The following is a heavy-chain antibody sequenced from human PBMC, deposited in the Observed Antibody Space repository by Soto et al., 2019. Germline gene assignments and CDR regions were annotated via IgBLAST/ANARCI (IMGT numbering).Heavy chain of an antibody. CDR2: ITTAGDT. D-gene: IGHD3-16*01. CDR1: GFTFDDYA. V-gene: IGHV3-13*04. Sequence: PGGSLRLSCAASGFTFDDYAMHWVRQATGKGLEWVSAITTAGDTYYPGSVKGRFTISRENAKNSLYLQMNTLRAGDTAVYYCARDTGGREDYYGLDVWGQGTTVTVSS. J-gene: IGHJ6*02. CDR3: ARDTGGREDYYGLDV.